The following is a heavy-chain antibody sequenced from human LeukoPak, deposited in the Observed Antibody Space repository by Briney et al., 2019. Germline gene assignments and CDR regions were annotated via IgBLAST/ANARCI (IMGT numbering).Heavy chain of an antibody. D-gene: IGHD1-26*01. CDR1: GYTFTGYY. Sequence: GASVKVSCKASGYTFTGYYMHWVRQAPGQGLEWMGRINPNSGGTNYAQKFQGRVTMTRDTSISTAYMELSRLRSDDTAVHYCTTGELLNAFDIWGQGTMVTVSS. V-gene: IGHV1-2*06. CDR2: INPNSGGT. J-gene: IGHJ3*02. CDR3: TTGELLNAFDI.